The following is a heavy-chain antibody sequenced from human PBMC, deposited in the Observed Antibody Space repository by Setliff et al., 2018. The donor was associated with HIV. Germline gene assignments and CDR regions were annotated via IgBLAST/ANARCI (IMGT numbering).Heavy chain of an antibody. V-gene: IGHV1-46*01. Sequence: VKVSCKASGYTFTSYYMHWVRQAPGQGLEWMGIINPSGGSTSYAQKFQERVTITRDKSTSTAYMELNGLRSEDTALYYCAAGGYHDILTGHSNGPHYYYGMDVWGQGTTVTVSS. CDR1: GYTFTSYY. D-gene: IGHD3-9*01. J-gene: IGHJ6*02. CDR3: AAGGYHDILTGHSNGPHYYYGMDV. CDR2: INPSGGST.